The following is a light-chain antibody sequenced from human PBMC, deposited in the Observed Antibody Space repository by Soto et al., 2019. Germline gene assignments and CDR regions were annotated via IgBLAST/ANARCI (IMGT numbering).Light chain of an antibody. V-gene: IGLV2-23*01. CDR2: EGS. J-gene: IGLJ1*01. CDR3: CSYARGSTYV. CDR1: SSDVGNYNL. Sequence: QSVLTQPASVSGSPGQSITISCTGTSSDVGNYNLVSWYQQHPGKAPKLMIYEGSKRPSGVSNRFSGSKSDNTASLTISGLQAEDEANYYCCSYARGSTYVFGTGTKVTVL.